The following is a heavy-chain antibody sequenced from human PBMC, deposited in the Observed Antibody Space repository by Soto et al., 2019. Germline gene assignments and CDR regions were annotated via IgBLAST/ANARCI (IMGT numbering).Heavy chain of an antibody. J-gene: IGHJ6*02. Sequence: GGSLRLSCAASGFTFSDYYMSWIRQAPGKGLEWVSYISSSGSTIYYADSVKGRFTISRDNAKNSLYLQMNSLRAEDTAVYYCAREVDSSGYSFYYYYGMDVWGQGTTVTSP. CDR3: AREVDSSGYSFYYYYGMDV. D-gene: IGHD3-22*01. CDR2: ISSSGSTI. CDR1: GFTFSDYY. V-gene: IGHV3-11*01.